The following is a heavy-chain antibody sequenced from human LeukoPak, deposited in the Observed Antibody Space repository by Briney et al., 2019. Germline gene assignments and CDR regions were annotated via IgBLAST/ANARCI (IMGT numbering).Heavy chain of an antibody. D-gene: IGHD6-19*01. CDR2: TYYRSKWYN. CDR3: ARAPGQWLAYFDY. V-gene: IGHV6-1*01. J-gene: IGHJ4*02. Sequence: SQTLSLTCAISGDSVSSNSAAWNWSRQSPSRVLEWVGRTYYRSKWYNDYSVSVKSRITIKPDTSKNQFSLQLNSVTPEDTAVYYCARAPGQWLAYFDYWGQGTLVTVSS. CDR1: GDSVSSNSAA.